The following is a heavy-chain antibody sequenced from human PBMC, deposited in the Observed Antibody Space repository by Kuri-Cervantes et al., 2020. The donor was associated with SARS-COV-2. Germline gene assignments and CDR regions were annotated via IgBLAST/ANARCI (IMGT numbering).Heavy chain of an antibody. V-gene: IGHV4-31*03. CDR2: IYYSGST. J-gene: IGHJ5*02. D-gene: IGHD3-22*01. Sequence: SETLSLTCTVSGGSISSGGYYWSWIRQHPGKGQEWIGYIYYSGSTYYNPSLKSRVTISVDTSKNQFSLKLSSVTAADTAVYYCARRHYYDSSGPSIALNWFDPWGRGALVTVSS. CDR3: ARRHYYDSSGPSIALNWFDP. CDR1: GGSISSGGYY.